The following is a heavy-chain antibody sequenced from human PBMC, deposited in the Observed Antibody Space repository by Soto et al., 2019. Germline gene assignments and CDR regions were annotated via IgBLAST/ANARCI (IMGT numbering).Heavy chain of an antibody. Sequence: VGSLEISCAASGFTFSSYWMTWVRQAPGKGLEWVANIKEDGSEKNYVDSVKGRFAISRDNAKNSLYLEMNSLRAEDTAVYYYPRQLYDIRGPSGYWVQGT. D-gene: IGHD3-22*01. V-gene: IGHV3-7*03. CDR2: IKEDGSEK. CDR3: PRQLYDIRGPSGY. J-gene: IGHJ4*02. CDR1: GFTFSSYW.